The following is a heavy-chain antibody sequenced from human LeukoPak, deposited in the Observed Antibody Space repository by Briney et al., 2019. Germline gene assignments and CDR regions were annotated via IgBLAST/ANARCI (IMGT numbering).Heavy chain of an antibody. D-gene: IGHD3-9*01. V-gene: IGHV1-69*05. Sequence: ASVKVSCKASGGTFSSYAISWVRQAPGQGLEWMGGIIPIFDTANYAQKFQGRVTITTDESTSTAYMELSSLRSEDTAVYYCARNYFTGYPNWFDPWGQGTLVTVSS. CDR1: GGTFSSYA. J-gene: IGHJ5*02. CDR3: ARNYFTGYPNWFDP. CDR2: IIPIFDTA.